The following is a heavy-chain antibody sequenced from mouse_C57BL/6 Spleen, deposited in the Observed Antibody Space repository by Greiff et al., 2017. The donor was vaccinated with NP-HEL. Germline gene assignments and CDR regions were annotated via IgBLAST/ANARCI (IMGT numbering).Heavy chain of an antibody. Sequence: EVKLVESGGGLVKPGGSLKLSCAASGFTFSSYAMSWVRQTPEKRLEWVATISDGGSYTYYPDNVKGRFTISRDNAKNNLYLQMSHLKSEDTAMYYCARTYRFHYFDYWGQGTTLTVSS. CDR1: GFTFSSYA. V-gene: IGHV5-4*03. CDR2: ISDGGSYT. J-gene: IGHJ2*01. CDR3: ARTYRFHYFDY. D-gene: IGHD5-1*01.